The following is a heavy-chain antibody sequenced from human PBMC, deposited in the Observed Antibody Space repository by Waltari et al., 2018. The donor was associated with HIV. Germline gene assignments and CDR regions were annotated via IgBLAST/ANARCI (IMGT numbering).Heavy chain of an antibody. V-gene: IGHV4-39*01. Sequence: QLQLQESGPGLVKPSETLSLTCTVSGGPISSSSYYWGWIRQPPGKGLEWIGSIYYSGSTYYNPSLKSRVTISVDTSKNQFSLKLSSVTAADTAVYYCARGRYDSSGYYYSAFDIWGQGTMVTVSS. D-gene: IGHD3-22*01. CDR2: IYYSGST. J-gene: IGHJ3*02. CDR3: ARGRYDSSGYYYSAFDI. CDR1: GGPISSSSYY.